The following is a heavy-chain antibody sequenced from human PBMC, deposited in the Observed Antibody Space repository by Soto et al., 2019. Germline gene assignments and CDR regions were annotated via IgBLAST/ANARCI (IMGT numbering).Heavy chain of an antibody. CDR2: INHTGGT. CDR1: GGSVNGYY. J-gene: IGHJ5*02. CDR3: ATRITVFGLLIPPFDP. D-gene: IGHD3-3*01. V-gene: IGHV4-34*01. Sequence: SETLSLTGAVYGGSVNGYYWNWIRQPPGKGLEWIGEINHTGGTHYNPSLKSRVTMSVDTSKNQFSLRLSSVTAAATAIYYCATRITVFGLLIPPFDPWGQGTQVTVSS.